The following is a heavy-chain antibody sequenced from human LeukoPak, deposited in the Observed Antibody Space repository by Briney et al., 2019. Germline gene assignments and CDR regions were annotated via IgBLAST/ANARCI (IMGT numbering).Heavy chain of an antibody. CDR3: ATTPRYCSGGSCYYFDY. CDR1: GYTLTELS. V-gene: IGHV1-24*01. Sequence: ASVKVSCKVSGYTLTELSMHWVRQAPGNGLEWMGGFDPEDGETIYAQKFQGRVTMTEDTSTDTAYMELSSLRSEDTAVYYCATTPRYCSGGSCYYFDYRGQGTLVTVSS. J-gene: IGHJ4*02. CDR2: FDPEDGET. D-gene: IGHD2-15*01.